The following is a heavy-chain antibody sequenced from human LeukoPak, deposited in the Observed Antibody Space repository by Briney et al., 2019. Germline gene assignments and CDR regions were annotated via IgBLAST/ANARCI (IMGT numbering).Heavy chain of an antibody. CDR1: GFTFDDYA. J-gene: IGHJ5*02. V-gene: IGHV3-9*01. CDR3: AKAMGAVAGMRDWFDP. D-gene: IGHD6-19*01. Sequence: GGSLRLSCAASGFTFDDYAMHWVRQAPGKGLEWVSGISWNSGSIGYADSVKGRFTISRDNAKNSLYLQMNSLRAEDTALYYCAKAMGAVAGMRDWFDPWGQGTLVTVSS. CDR2: ISWNSGSI.